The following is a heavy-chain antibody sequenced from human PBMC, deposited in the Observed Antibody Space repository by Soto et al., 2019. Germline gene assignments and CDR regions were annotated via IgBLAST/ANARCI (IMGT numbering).Heavy chain of an antibody. V-gene: IGHV3-11*01. CDR3: ARSRRSYYGSGSYLDY. CDR2: ISSSGSTI. CDR1: GFTFSDYY. Sequence: GGSLRLSCAASGFTFSDYYMSWIRQAPGKGLEWVSYISSSGSTIYYADSVKGRFTISRDNAKNSLYLQMNSLRAEDTALYYCARSRRSYYGSGSYLDYWGQGTLVTVSS. D-gene: IGHD3-10*01. J-gene: IGHJ4*02.